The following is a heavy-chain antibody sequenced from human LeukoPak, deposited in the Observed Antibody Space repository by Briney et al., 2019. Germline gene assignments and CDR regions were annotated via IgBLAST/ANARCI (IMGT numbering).Heavy chain of an antibody. CDR3: AKASLELDEEYYYYYYMDV. CDR2: ISYDGSNK. V-gene: IGHV3-30*04. Sequence: SGGSLRLSCAAAGFTFSAYAIHWVRQAPGKGLEWVAVISYDGSNKYYADSVKGRFTISRDNSKNTLFLQMNSLRAEDTAVYYCAKASLELDEEYYYYYYMDVWGKGTTVTVSS. J-gene: IGHJ6*03. D-gene: IGHD1-7*01. CDR1: GFTFSAYA.